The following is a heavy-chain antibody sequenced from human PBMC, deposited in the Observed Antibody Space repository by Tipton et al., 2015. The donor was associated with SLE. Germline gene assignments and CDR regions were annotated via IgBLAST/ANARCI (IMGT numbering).Heavy chain of an antibody. CDR2: IYTTGST. J-gene: IGHJ2*01. CDR1: GDSIRSGSYY. Sequence: TLSLTCTVSGDSIRSGSYYWSWIRQPVGKGLEWIGHIYTTGSTIYNPPLKSRVTISVDPSENQFSLKLTSVTATDPAGYYCARRGGWEAANDWYFDLWGPGTLVTVSS. D-gene: IGHD1-26*01. CDR3: ARRGGWEAANDWYFDL. V-gene: IGHV4-61*09.